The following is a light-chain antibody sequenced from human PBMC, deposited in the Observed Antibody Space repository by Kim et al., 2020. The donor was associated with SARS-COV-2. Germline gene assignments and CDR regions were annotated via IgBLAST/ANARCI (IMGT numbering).Light chain of an antibody. CDR3: QGWASTTTV. Sequence: SYELTQPPSVSVSPGQTASITCSGHRLGDKYVCWYQQKPGQSPVVVIYQYTKRPSGTPERFSGSNSGNTATPTISETQAMDEADDYCQGWASTTTVFGGG. CDR1: RLGDKY. J-gene: IGLJ2*01. V-gene: IGLV3-1*01. CDR2: QYT.